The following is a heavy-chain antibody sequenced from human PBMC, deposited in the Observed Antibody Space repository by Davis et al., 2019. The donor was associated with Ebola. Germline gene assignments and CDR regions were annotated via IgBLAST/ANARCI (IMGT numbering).Heavy chain of an antibody. CDR1: GGSISSGDYY. CDR3: ARGSGDSGYDFDY. Sequence: PSETLSLTCTVSGGSISSGDYYWSWIRQPPGKGLEWIGYIYYSGSTYYNPSLKSRVTISVDTSKNQFSLKLSSVTAADTAVYYCARGSGDSGYDFDYWGQGTLVTVSS. V-gene: IGHV4-30-4*01. J-gene: IGHJ4*02. CDR2: IYYSGST. D-gene: IGHD5-12*01.